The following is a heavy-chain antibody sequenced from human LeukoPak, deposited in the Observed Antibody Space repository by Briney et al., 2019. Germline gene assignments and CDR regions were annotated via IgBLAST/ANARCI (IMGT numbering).Heavy chain of an antibody. D-gene: IGHD2-2*01. V-gene: IGHV3-23*01. J-gene: IGHJ3*02. CDR3: AKDLVATLRGAFDI. CDR2: ISGGGGTT. CDR1: DFTFSTYA. Sequence: SGGSLRLSCAASDFTFSTYAMSWVRQAPGRGLEWVSTISGGGGTTYYADSVKGRFTISRDNSKNTLYLQMNSLRAEDTAVYYCAKDLVATLRGAFDIWGQGTMVTVSS.